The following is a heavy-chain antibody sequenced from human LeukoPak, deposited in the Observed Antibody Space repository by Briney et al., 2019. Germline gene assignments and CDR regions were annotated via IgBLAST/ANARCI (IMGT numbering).Heavy chain of an antibody. D-gene: IGHD6-19*01. Sequence: ASVKVSCKASGYTFTGYYMHWVRQAPGQGPEWMGWINPNSGGTNYAQKFLGRVTMTRDTSLSTVYMELSRLRSDDTAVYYCATQATSGWHFSWGQGTLVTVSS. CDR1: GYTFTGYY. CDR3: ATQATSGWHFS. CDR2: INPNSGGT. J-gene: IGHJ5*02. V-gene: IGHV1-2*02.